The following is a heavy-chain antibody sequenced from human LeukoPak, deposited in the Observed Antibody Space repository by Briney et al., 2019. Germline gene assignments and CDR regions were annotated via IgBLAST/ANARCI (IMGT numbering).Heavy chain of an antibody. CDR2: VSFDGSNK. J-gene: IGHJ6*02. D-gene: IGHD2-21*02. Sequence: PGGSLRLSCAASGFTFSSYAMSWVRQAPGKGLEWVAVVSFDGSNKYYADSVKGRFTISKDNSKNTLYLQMNSLRVGDTAVYYCARDFGDRCGGACCVMDVWGQGTTVTVSS. CDR1: GFTFSSYA. CDR3: ARDFGDRCGGACCVMDV. V-gene: IGHV3-30-3*01.